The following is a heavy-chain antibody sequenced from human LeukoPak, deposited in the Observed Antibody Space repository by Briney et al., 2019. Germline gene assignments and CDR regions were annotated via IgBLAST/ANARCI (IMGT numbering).Heavy chain of an antibody. Sequence: GGSLRLSCAASGSTFSSYAMSWVRQAPGKGLEWVSAIGGSGGSTSYADSVKGRFTISRDNSKNTLYLQMNSLRAEDTAVYYCAKGRHYCSGGSCYSNWFDPWGQGTLVTVSS. CDR2: IGGSGGST. CDR3: AKGRHYCSGGSCYSNWFDP. D-gene: IGHD2-15*01. V-gene: IGHV3-23*01. CDR1: GSTFSSYA. J-gene: IGHJ5*02.